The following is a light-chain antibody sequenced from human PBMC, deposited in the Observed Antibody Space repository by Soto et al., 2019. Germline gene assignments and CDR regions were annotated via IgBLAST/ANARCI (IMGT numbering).Light chain of an antibody. J-gene: IGKJ1*01. Sequence: DIQMTQSPSSLSASVVDIFTITFHASHDIRKYLNWYQQKPGKAPRLLIYYASNMEKGVPSRFTGSGSGTDFILTISSLQPEDIATYYCQQYENFPITFGQGTKVDIK. CDR3: QQYENFPIT. CDR2: YAS. CDR1: HDIRKY. V-gene: IGKV1-33*01.